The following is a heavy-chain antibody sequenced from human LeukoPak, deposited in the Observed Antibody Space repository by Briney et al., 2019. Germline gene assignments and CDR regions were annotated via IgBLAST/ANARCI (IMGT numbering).Heavy chain of an antibody. J-gene: IGHJ4*02. CDR1: GFTFSNAY. Sequence: GSLRLSCAASGFTFSNAYMNWVRQTPGKGLEWVASIWPDGSTKYYVDSVKGRFTISRDNTKNSLFLQMHSLRAEDTAVYYCARLFGSVTTYDYWGQGTLVAVSS. D-gene: IGHD3-3*01. CDR2: IWPDGSTK. V-gene: IGHV3-7*01. CDR3: ARLFGSVTTYDY.